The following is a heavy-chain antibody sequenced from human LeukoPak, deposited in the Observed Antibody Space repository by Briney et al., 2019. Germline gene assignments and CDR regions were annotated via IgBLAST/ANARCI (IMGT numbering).Heavy chain of an antibody. J-gene: IGHJ6*03. Sequence: ASVKVSCKASGGTFSSYAISWVRQAPGQGLEWMGGIIPIFGTANYAQKFQGRVTITADKSTSTAYMELSSLRSEDTAVYYCAVQSGSYSTGYYYMDVWGKGTTVTVSS. CDR3: AVQSGSYSTGYYYMDV. CDR2: IIPIFGTA. V-gene: IGHV1-69*06. CDR1: GGTFSSYA. D-gene: IGHD1-26*01.